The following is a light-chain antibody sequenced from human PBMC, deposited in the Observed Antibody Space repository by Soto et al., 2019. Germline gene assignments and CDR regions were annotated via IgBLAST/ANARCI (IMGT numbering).Light chain of an antibody. CDR2: GAS. V-gene: IGKV3-20*01. J-gene: IGKJ1*01. Sequence: EIVLTQSACTLSWSAGERATLSWGASQSVSSSYLAWYQQKHGQAPRLLIYGASSRATGIPDRFSGSGYGTDFTLTISRLETEDFAVYYCQQYGSSSWTFGQGTKVDIK. CDR3: QQYGSSSWT. CDR1: QSVSSSY.